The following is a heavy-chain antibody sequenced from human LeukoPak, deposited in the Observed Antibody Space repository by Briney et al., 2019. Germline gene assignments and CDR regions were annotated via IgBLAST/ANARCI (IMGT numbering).Heavy chain of an antibody. Sequence: GGSLRLSRTASGFTFGDYAMSWFRQAPGKGLEWVGFIRSKAYGGITEYAASVKGRFTISRDDSKSIAYLQMNSLKTEDTAVYYCTTSTEDIVVVTASYWGQGTLVTVSS. CDR1: GFTFGDYA. CDR2: IRSKAYGGIT. D-gene: IGHD2-21*02. CDR3: TTSTEDIVVVTASY. J-gene: IGHJ4*02. V-gene: IGHV3-49*03.